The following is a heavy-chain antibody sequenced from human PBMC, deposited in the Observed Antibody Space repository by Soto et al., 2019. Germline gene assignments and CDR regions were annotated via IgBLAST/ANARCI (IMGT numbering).Heavy chain of an antibody. CDR1: GFTFSSYG. CDR2: IWYDGSNK. CDR3: ARVPDWNSYYFDY. D-gene: IGHD1-7*01. Sequence: GGSLRLSCAASGFTFSSYGMHWVRQAPGKGLEWVAVIWYDGSNKYYADSVKGRFTISRDNSKNTLYLQMNSLRAEDTAVYYCARVPDWNSYYFDYWGQGTLVTVSS. J-gene: IGHJ4*02. V-gene: IGHV3-33*01.